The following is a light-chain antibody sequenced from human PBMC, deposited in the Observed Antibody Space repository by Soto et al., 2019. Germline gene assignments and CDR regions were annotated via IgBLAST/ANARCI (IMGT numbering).Light chain of an antibody. CDR1: QSVAGSY. Sequence: EIVLTQSPCTLSLSPLERSTLSCRASQSVAGSYLAWYQQEPGQAPRLLIYGASNRATDIPDRFSGRGSGTDFTLTISRLEPEDFAVYYCQQYGSSPPSSTFGQGTRLEIK. CDR2: GAS. CDR3: QQYGSSPPSST. V-gene: IGKV3-20*01. J-gene: IGKJ5*01.